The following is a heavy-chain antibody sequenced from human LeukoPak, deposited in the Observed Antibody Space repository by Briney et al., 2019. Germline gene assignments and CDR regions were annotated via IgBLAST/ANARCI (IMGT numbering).Heavy chain of an antibody. CDR1: GASINSDNYY. Sequence: SRTLSLTCTVSGASINSDNYYWSWIRQPPGKGLEWIGYVYYTGSTSYNPSLKRRVAISMDTAKNQFSLRLSSVTAADTAVYYYQLGIGIYYGDYDDYWGQGTLVTVSS. D-gene: IGHD4-17*01. J-gene: IGHJ4*02. CDR2: VYYTGST. V-gene: IGHV4-30-4*08. CDR3: QLGIGIYYGDYDDY.